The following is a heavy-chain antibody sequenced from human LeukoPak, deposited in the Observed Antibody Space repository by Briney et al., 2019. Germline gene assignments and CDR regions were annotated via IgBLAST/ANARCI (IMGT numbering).Heavy chain of an antibody. D-gene: IGHD3-10*01. V-gene: IGHV1-18*01. CDR1: GYTFTSYG. CDR3: AREGGPWFGESMGDY. CDR2: ISAYNGNT. Sequence: ASVKVSCNASGYTFTSYGVSWVRQAPGQGLEWMGWISAYNGNTNYAQKLQGRVTMTTDTSTSTAYMELRSLRSDDTAVYYCAREGGPWFGESMGDYWGQGTLVTVSS. J-gene: IGHJ4*02.